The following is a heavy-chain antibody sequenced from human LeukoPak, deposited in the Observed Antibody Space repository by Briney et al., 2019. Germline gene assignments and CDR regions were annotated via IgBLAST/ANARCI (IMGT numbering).Heavy chain of an antibody. CDR1: GFTLSSYA. Sequence: GGSLRLSCAASGFTLSSYAMSWVRQAPGKGLEWVSAISVSGNTYHADSVKGRFTISRDNSKNTLYLQMNSLRPEDTAVYYCAKRCGDYCDGDAFDIWGQGTMVTVSS. J-gene: IGHJ3*02. V-gene: IGHV3-23*01. CDR3: AKRCGDYCDGDAFDI. D-gene: IGHD4-17*01. CDR2: ISVSGNT.